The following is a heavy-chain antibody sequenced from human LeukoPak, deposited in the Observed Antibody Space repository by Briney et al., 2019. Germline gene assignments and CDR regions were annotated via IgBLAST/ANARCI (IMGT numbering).Heavy chain of an antibody. D-gene: IGHD5-18*01. J-gene: IGHJ4*02. CDR2: ISSSSSYI. CDR3: ARDLIQLWLPHY. CDR1: GFTFSSYS. V-gene: IGHV3-21*01. Sequence: PGGSLRLSCAASGFTFSSYSMNWVRQAPGKGLEWVSSISSSSSYIYYADSVKGRFTISRDNAKNSLYLQMNSLRAEDTAVYYCARDLIQLWLPHYWGQGTLVTVSS.